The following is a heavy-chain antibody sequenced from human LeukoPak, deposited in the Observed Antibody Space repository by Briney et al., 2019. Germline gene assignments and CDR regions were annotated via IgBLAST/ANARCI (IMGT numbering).Heavy chain of an antibody. CDR2: IYHSGST. J-gene: IGHJ6*04. CDR3: ARDRIVVPDAINEMDV. Sequence: SETLSLTCTVAGYSISSGYYWGWIRQPPGKGLEWIGSIYHSGSTYYNPSLKSRVTISVDTSKNQFSLKLSSVTAADTAVYYCARDRIVVPDAINEMDVWGKGTTVTVSS. V-gene: IGHV4-38-2*02. D-gene: IGHD2-2*02. CDR1: GYSISSGYY.